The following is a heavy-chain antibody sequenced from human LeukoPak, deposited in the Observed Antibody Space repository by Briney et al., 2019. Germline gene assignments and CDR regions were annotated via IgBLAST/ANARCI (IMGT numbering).Heavy chain of an antibody. CDR3: ATGVDAFDK. CDR2: TYSSGRT. J-gene: IGHJ3*02. V-gene: IGHV4-31*03. CDR1: GGSISSGGYY. Sequence: PSQTLSLTCTVSGGSISSGGYYWSWIRQRPGKGLEWIGYTYSSGRTFYNPSLKSRLTILEDTFANQFSLRLNSVTAADTAMYYCATGVDAFDKWGQGTMVTVSS.